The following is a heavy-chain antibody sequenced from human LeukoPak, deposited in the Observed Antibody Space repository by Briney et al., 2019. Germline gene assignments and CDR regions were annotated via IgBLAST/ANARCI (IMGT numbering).Heavy chain of an antibody. D-gene: IGHD6-19*01. J-gene: IGHJ4*02. CDR3: AGDLVRSSGFDY. V-gene: IGHV1-18*01. CDR2: ISAYNGNT. Sequence: GASVKVSCKASGYSFTSYGISWVRQAPGQELEWMGWISAYNGNTNYAQKLQGRVTMTTDTSTSTAYMELRNLRSDDTAVYCCAGDLVRSSGFDYWGQGTLVTVSS. CDR1: GYSFTSYG.